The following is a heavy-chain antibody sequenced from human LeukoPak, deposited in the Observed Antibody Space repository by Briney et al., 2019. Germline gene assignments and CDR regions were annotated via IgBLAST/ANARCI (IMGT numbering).Heavy chain of an antibody. Sequence: ASVKVSCTASGYTFTSYGISWVRQAPGQGLEWMGWISAYNGNTNYAQKLQGRVTMTTDTSTSTAYMELRSLRSDDTAVYYCARVQYWNYYDSSGYYPDFDYWGQGTLVTVSS. J-gene: IGHJ4*02. D-gene: IGHD3-22*01. CDR1: GYTFTSYG. CDR3: ARVQYWNYYDSSGYYPDFDY. V-gene: IGHV1-18*01. CDR2: ISAYNGNT.